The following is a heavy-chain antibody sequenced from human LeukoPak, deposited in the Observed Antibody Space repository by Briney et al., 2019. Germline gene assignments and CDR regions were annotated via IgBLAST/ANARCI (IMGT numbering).Heavy chain of an antibody. CDR1: GFTFSNYG. CDR3: ARDRDLGVVTPWCDY. D-gene: IGHD3-3*01. CDR2: ISYDGSVK. J-gene: IGHJ4*02. V-gene: IGHV3-30*03. Sequence: PGGSLRLSCTASGFTFSNYGFQWVRQAPGKGLEWVAIISYDGSVKYYGDSVRGRFTISRDNSKNTVYLQMNSLRTDDTAVYYCARDRDLGVVTPWCDYWGQGVLVTVSS.